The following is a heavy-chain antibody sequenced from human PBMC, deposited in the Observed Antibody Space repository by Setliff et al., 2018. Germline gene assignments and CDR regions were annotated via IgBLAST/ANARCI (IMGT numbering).Heavy chain of an antibody. CDR1: GGSVSNDY. V-gene: IGHV4-59*02. CDR2: IYTSGST. Sequence: SETLSLTCSVSGGSVSNDYWSWIRQSPGKGLEWIGHIYTSGSTNYNPSLKSRVTISVDTPNNQFSLKLRSVSAADTAFYYCARRWSGIDYWGQGTLVTVS. J-gene: IGHJ4*02. D-gene: IGHD3-3*01. CDR3: ARRWSGIDY.